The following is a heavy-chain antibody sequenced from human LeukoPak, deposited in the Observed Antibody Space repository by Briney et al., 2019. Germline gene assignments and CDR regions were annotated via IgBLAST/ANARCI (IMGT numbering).Heavy chain of an antibody. CDR1: GYTFTSHF. Sequence: GASVKVACKASGYTFTSHFMYWVRQAPGQELEWIGIINPRGGSTSYTQKFQGRVTMTRDTSTSTVYMELSSLRSEDTAVYYCARVKSYYYDTSDKDAFDIWGQGTMVTVSS. J-gene: IGHJ3*02. CDR3: ARVKSYYYDTSDKDAFDI. V-gene: IGHV1-46*01. CDR2: INPRGGST. D-gene: IGHD3-22*01.